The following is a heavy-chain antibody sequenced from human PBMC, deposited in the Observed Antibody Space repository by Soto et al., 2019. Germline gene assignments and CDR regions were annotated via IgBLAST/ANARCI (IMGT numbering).Heavy chain of an antibody. Sequence: SETLSLTCTVSGGSISGGPYSWGWIRQPPGEGLEWIGTFHYSESTYYNPSLESRITISVDTSKNQFSLKVNSVTVADTAVYYCARLGGYCSSTSCYGYYGMDVWGQGTTVTVSS. CDR1: GGSISGGPYS. V-gene: IGHV4-39*01. D-gene: IGHD2-2*01. CDR3: ARLGGYCSSTSCYGYYGMDV. CDR2: FHYSEST. J-gene: IGHJ6*02.